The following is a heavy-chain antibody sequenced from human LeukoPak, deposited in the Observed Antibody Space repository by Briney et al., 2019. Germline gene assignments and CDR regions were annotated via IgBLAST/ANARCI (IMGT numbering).Heavy chain of an antibody. CDR2: INPNSGGT. Sequence: GASVKVSCKASGYTFTGYYMHWVRQAPGQGLEWMGWINPNSGGTNYAQKFQGRVTMTRDTSISTAYMELSRLRSDDTAVYYCARLRMGSRDRPRPPWYLDLWGRGTLITVSS. D-gene: IGHD6-6*01. CDR3: ARLRMGSRDRPRPPWYLDL. V-gene: IGHV1-2*02. J-gene: IGHJ2*01. CDR1: GYTFTGYY.